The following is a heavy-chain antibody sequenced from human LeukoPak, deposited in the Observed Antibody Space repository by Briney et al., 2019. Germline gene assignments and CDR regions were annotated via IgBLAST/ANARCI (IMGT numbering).Heavy chain of an antibody. CDR2: IIPIFGTA. Sequence: SVKVSCKASGGTFSSYAISWVRQAPGQGLEWMGGIIPIFGTANYAQKFQGRVTITADESTSTAYMELSSLRSEDTAVYYCARTPCSSTSCHMYYFDYWGQGTLVTASS. J-gene: IGHJ4*02. CDR3: ARTPCSSTSCHMYYFDY. CDR1: GGTFSSYA. V-gene: IGHV1-69*01. D-gene: IGHD2-2*02.